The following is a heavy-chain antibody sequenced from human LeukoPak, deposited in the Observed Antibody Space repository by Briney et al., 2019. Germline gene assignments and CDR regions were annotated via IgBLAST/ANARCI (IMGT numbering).Heavy chain of an antibody. CDR3: ARQAYGGDSPSFDP. D-gene: IGHD4-23*01. Sequence: GGSLRLSCTASGFTLSNYGMHWVRQAPGKGLEWGAVIWYDGSNKYYTDSVKGRFTISRDSSKNTLYLEMNSLRAEDTAVYSCARQAYGGDSPSFDPWGQGTLVTVSS. CDR2: IWYDGSNK. CDR1: GFTLSNYG. J-gene: IGHJ5*02. V-gene: IGHV3-33*01.